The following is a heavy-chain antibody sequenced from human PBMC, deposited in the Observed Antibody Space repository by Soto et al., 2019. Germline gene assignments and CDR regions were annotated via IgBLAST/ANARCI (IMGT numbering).Heavy chain of an antibody. J-gene: IGHJ4*02. Sequence: GGSLRLSCAASGFTFSSYGMHWVRQAPGKGLEWVAVIWYDGSNKYYADSVKGRFTISRDNSKNTLYLQMNSLRAEDTAVYYCARDQSWPITIFGVVPLDYWGQGTLVTVSS. D-gene: IGHD3-3*01. CDR2: IWYDGSNK. CDR1: GFTFSSYG. V-gene: IGHV3-33*01. CDR3: ARDQSWPITIFGVVPLDY.